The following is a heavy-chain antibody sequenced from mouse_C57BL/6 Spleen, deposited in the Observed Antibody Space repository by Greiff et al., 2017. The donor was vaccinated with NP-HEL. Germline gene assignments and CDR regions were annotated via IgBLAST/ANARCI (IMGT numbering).Heavy chain of an antibody. V-gene: IGHV5-17*01. CDR1: GFTFSDYG. Sequence: EVKLMESGGGLVKPGGSLKLSCAASGFTFSDYGMHWVRQAPEKGLEWVAYISSGSSTIYYADTVKGRFTISRDNAKNTLFLQMTSLRSEDTAMYYCAGGKGYYAMDYWGQGTSVTVSS. J-gene: IGHJ4*01. CDR2: ISSGSSTI. CDR3: AGGKGYYAMDY.